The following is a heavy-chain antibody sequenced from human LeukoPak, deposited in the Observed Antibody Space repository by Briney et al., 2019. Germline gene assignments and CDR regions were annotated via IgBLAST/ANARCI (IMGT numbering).Heavy chain of an antibody. CDR2: ISSSGSSI. V-gene: IGHV3-48*03. CDR1: GFIFSSYE. CDR3: AKGPNYDILTGWRKTHNAFDI. Sequence: PGGSLRLSCAVSGFIFSSYEMNWVRQAPGKGLEWVSYISSSGSSIHYADSVKGRFTISRDNAKNSLYLQMNSLRAEDTAVYYCAKGPNYDILTGWRKTHNAFDIWGQGTMVTVSS. D-gene: IGHD3-9*01. J-gene: IGHJ3*02.